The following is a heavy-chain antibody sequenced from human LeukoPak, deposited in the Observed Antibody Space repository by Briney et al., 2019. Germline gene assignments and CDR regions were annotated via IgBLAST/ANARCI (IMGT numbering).Heavy chain of an antibody. V-gene: IGHV3-21*01. J-gene: IGHJ4*02. CDR3: ASPLITMVRGVTYDY. CDR2: ISSSSSYI. D-gene: IGHD3-10*01. CDR1: GFTFSGYS. Sequence: PGGSLRLSCAASGFTFSGYSMNWVRQAPGKGLEWVSSISSSSSYIYYADSVKGRFTISRDNAKNSLYLQMNSLRAEDTAVYYCASPLITMVRGVTYDYWGQGTLLTVSS.